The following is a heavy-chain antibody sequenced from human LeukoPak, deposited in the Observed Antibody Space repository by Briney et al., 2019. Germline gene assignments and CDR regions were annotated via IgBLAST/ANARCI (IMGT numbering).Heavy chain of an antibody. D-gene: IGHD1-26*01. Sequence: SQTLSLTCTVSGGSISSGSYYWSWIRQPAGKGLEWIGRIYTSGSTNYNPSLKSRVTISVDTSKNQFSLKLSSVTAADTAVYYCARASGGYYGRGHYFDYWGRGTLVTVSS. CDR3: ARASGGYYGRGHYFDY. CDR2: IYTSGST. J-gene: IGHJ4*02. V-gene: IGHV4-61*02. CDR1: GGSISSGSYY.